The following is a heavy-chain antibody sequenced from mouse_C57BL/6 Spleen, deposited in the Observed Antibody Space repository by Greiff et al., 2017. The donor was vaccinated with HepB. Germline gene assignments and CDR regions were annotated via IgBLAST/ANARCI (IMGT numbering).Heavy chain of an antibody. CDR3: ARSRSSYGYPWFAY. Sequence: EVQLQQSGPELVKPGASVKISCKASGYTFTDYYMNWVKQSHGKSLEWIGDINPNNGGTSYNQKFKGKATLTVDKSSSTAYMELRSLTSEDSAVYYCARSRSSYGYPWFAYWGQGTLVTVSA. D-gene: IGHD1-1*01. J-gene: IGHJ3*01. CDR2: INPNNGGT. V-gene: IGHV1-26*01. CDR1: GYTFTDYY.